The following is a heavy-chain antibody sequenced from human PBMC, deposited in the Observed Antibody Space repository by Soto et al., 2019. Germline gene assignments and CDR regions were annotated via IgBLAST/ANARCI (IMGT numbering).Heavy chain of an antibody. CDR3: ERVTKYYYYMDV. Sequence: SETLSLTCTVSGCSISSGGYYWSWILQHPGKGLEWIGYIYYSGSTNYNPSLKSRVTISVDTSKNQFSLKLSSVTAADTAVYYCERVTKYYYYMDVWGKGTTVTVSS. CDR2: IYYSGST. D-gene: IGHD4-17*01. V-gene: IGHV4-61*08. CDR1: GCSISSGGYY. J-gene: IGHJ6*03.